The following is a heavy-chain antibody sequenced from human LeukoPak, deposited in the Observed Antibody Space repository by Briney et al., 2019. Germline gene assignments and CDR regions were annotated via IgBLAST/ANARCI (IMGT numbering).Heavy chain of an antibody. CDR1: GFTFSRYW. D-gene: IGHD3-10*01. V-gene: IGHV3-74*01. J-gene: IGHJ4*02. CDR2: INSDGSST. Sequence: GGSLRLFCAASGFTFSRYWMHWVRQAPGKGLVWVSRINSDGSSTSYADSVKGRFTISRDNAKNTLYLQMNSLRVEDTAVYYCARDGWFGELLLGYWGQGTLVTVSS. CDR3: ARDGWFGELLLGY.